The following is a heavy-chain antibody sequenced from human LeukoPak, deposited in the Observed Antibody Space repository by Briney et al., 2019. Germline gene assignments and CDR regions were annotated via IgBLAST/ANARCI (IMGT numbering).Heavy chain of an antibody. CDR1: GFTFSSYA. V-gene: IGHV3-23*01. CDR2: ISGSGGST. D-gene: IGHD6-19*01. CDR3: AKDQRRTQWLGPDYFDY. J-gene: IGHJ4*02. Sequence: PGGSLRLSCAASGFTFSSYAVSWVRQAPGKGLEWVSAISGSGGSTYYADSVKGRFAISRDNSKNTLYLQMNSLRAEDTAVYYCAKDQRRTQWLGPDYFDYWGQGTLVTVSS.